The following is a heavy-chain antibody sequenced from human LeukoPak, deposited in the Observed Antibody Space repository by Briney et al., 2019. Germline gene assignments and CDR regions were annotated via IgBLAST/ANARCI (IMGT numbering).Heavy chain of an antibody. V-gene: IGHV3-7*05. D-gene: IGHD6-19*01. Sequence: PGGSLRLSCAASGFTFGTYWMNWVRQAPGKGLEWVAIIKKDGSEKLYVDSVKGRFTISRDNAKNSLYLQMNSLRAEDTAVYYCAGGSGWLIDYWGQGSLVTVSS. J-gene: IGHJ4*02. CDR2: IKKDGSEK. CDR3: AGGSGWLIDY. CDR1: GFTFGTYW.